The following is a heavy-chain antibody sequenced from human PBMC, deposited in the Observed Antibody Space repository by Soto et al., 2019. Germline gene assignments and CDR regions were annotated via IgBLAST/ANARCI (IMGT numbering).Heavy chain of an antibody. CDR2: IYYSGST. V-gene: IGHV4-39*01. CDR3: ARVLGYYDSSGYYYDALGAFHI. Sequence: SETLSLTCTVSGGSISSSSYYWGWIRQPPGKGLEWIGSIYYSGSTYYNPSLKSRVTISVDTSKNQFSLKLSSVTAADTAVYYCARVLGYYDSSGYYYDALGAFHIWGQGTMVTVSS. J-gene: IGHJ3*02. D-gene: IGHD3-22*01. CDR1: GGSISSSSYY.